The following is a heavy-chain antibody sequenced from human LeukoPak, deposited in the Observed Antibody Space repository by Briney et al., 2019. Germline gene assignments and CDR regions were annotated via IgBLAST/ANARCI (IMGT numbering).Heavy chain of an antibody. CDR3: ARIAVAGTLNAFDI. CDR1: GDSVSSNSAA. CDR2: TYYRSKWYN. Sequence: SQTLSLTCAISGDSVSSNSAAWNWIRQSPSRGLEWLGRTYYRSKWYNDYAVSVKSRITINPDTSKNQLSLQLNSVTPEDTAVYYCARIAVAGTLNAFDIWGQGTMVTVSS. D-gene: IGHD6-19*01. J-gene: IGHJ3*02. V-gene: IGHV6-1*01.